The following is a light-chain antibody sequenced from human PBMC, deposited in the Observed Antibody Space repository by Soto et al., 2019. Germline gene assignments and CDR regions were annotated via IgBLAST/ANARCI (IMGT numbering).Light chain of an antibody. CDR3: CSYAGSYSYV. CDR1: NTDLGVYGY. V-gene: IGLV2-11*01. Sequence: QSVLAQPASVSGSFGQSITISCSGPNTDLGVYGYVSWYQHHPGKAPKLLIYDVTKRPSGVPDRFSGSKSGNTASLTISGLQAEDEADYYCCSYAGSYSYVFGTGTKVTVL. J-gene: IGLJ1*01. CDR2: DVT.